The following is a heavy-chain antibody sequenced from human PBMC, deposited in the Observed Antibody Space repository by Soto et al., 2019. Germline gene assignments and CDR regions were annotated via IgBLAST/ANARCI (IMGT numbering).Heavy chain of an antibody. CDR2: IYPGDSDT. D-gene: IGHD5-12*01. V-gene: IGHV5-51*01. CDR1: GYSFTSYW. J-gene: IGHJ4*02. Sequence: GESLKISCKGSGYSFTSYWIGWVRQMPGKGLEWMGIIYPGDSDTRYSPSFQGQVTISADKSISTAYLQWSSLKASDTAMYYCARPADSSSYHSGYDYSLDYWGQGTLVTVSS. CDR3: ARPADSSSYHSGYDYSLDY.